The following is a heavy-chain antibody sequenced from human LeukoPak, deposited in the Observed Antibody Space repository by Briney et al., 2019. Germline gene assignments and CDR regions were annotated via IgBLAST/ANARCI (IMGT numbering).Heavy chain of an antibody. J-gene: IGHJ4*02. V-gene: IGHV3-21*01. D-gene: IGHD4-17*01. CDR2: ISSASSYI. CDR1: GFNFNDFG. CDR3: ARGEGVYGVK. Sequence: AGGSLRLSCAASGFNFNDFGMNWVRQAPGKGLEWVSFISSASSYIYYADSVKGRFTISRDNAKNSLFLQMNTLRAEDTAMYYCARGEGVYGVKWGQGTLVTVSS.